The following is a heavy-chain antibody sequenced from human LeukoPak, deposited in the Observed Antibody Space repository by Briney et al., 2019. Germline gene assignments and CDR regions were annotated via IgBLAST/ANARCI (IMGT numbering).Heavy chain of an antibody. CDR1: GFTFSNHY. CDR3: VRGSTDWNGKDV. D-gene: IGHD6-19*01. J-gene: IGHJ6*02. CDR2: IDPNGRYT. Sequence: PGGSLRLSCAASGFTFSNHYMHWVRQAPGKGLVSVSRIDPNGRYTSYADSVKGRFTISRDNAKNTLYLQMNTLGAEDTALYYCVRGSTDWNGKDVWGQGTTVTVSS. V-gene: IGHV3-74*01.